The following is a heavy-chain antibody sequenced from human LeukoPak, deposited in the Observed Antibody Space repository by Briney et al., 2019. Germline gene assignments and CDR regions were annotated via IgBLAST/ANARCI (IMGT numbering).Heavy chain of an antibody. Sequence: ASVKVSCKTSGYSFTSCYIHWVRQAPGQGLEWMGIVNPSGGSTISAQKFQDRVNMTTDTSTRTVYMEMTGLTSDDTGIYYCARDAFWGQGTQVTVSS. CDR2: VNPSGGST. CDR3: ARDAF. V-gene: IGHV1-46*01. D-gene: IGHD3-3*02. J-gene: IGHJ4*02. CDR1: GYSFTSCY.